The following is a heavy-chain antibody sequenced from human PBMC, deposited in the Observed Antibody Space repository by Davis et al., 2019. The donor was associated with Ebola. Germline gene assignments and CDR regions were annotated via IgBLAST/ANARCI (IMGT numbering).Heavy chain of an antibody. Sequence: GESLEISCAASGVTFSVYAMTWVRQAPGKGLEWVSGISSSGGSTYYADSVKGRFTISRDNSKNTLYLQMNNLRVEDTAVYYCVKGLRLLDQWGQGTLVTVSS. J-gene: IGHJ4*02. CDR2: ISSSGGST. CDR3: VKGLRLLDQ. V-gene: IGHV3-23*01. CDR1: GVTFSVYA.